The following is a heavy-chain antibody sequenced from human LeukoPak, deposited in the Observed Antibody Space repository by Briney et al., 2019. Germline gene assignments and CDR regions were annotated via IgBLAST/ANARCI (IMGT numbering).Heavy chain of an antibody. V-gene: IGHV3-21*01. D-gene: IGHD6-6*01. Sequence: PGGSLRLSCAASGFTFSSYSMNWVRQAPGKGLEWVSSITSGSSFIYYADSVKGRFTISRDNAKNSLYLQMNSLRAEDTAVYYCARAGSEYLSSKGDFDYWGQGPLVTVSS. CDR1: GFTFSSYS. CDR2: ITSGSSFI. J-gene: IGHJ4*02. CDR3: ARAGSEYLSSKGDFDY.